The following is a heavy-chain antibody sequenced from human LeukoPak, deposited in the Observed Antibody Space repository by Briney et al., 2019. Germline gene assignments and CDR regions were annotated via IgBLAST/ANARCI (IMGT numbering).Heavy chain of an antibody. V-gene: IGHV3-7*04. CDR1: GFIFSRYW. J-gene: IGHJ4*02. Sequence: PGGSLRLSCAASGFIFSRYWMSWVRQAPGKGLEWVANINQDGSQKYYVDSVKGRFTISRDNAKNSLYLQMNSLRAEDSAVYYCATDLYYWGQGTLVTVSS. CDR3: ATDLYY. CDR2: INQDGSQK.